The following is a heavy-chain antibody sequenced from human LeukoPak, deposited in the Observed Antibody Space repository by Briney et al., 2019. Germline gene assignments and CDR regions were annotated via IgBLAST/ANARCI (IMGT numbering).Heavy chain of an antibody. CDR3: AKNSGGYSYGYYYYYYMDV. J-gene: IGHJ6*03. D-gene: IGHD5-18*01. CDR2: IRYDGSNK. CDR1: GFTFSSYG. Sequence: PGGSLRLSCAASGFTFSSYGMHWVRQAPGKGLEWVAFIRYDGSNKYYADSVKGRFTISRDNSKNTLFLQMNSLRAEDTAVYYCAKNSGGYSYGYYYYYYMDVWGKGTTVTISS. V-gene: IGHV3-30*02.